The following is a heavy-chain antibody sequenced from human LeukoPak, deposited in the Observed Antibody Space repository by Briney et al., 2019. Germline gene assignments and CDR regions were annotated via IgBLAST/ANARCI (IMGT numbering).Heavy chain of an antibody. CDR2: INPNSGGT. Sequence: ASVKVSCKASGYTFTGYYMHWVRQAPGQGLEWMGWINPNSGGTNYAQKFQGRVTMTRDTSISTAYMELSRLRSDDTAVYYCARERFGAPLGFDYWGPGTLVTVSS. V-gene: IGHV1-2*02. CDR3: ARERFGAPLGFDY. CDR1: GYTFTGYY. D-gene: IGHD3-16*01. J-gene: IGHJ4*02.